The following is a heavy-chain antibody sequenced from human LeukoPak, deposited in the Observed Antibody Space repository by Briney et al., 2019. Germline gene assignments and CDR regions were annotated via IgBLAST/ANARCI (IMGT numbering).Heavy chain of an antibody. CDR3: ARREGYCSGGKCREAFDI. CDR2: IYPDDSES. D-gene: IGHD2-15*01. V-gene: IGHV5-51*01. Sequence: GESLKISCKGSGYSFTDYWIVWVRQMPGKGPEWMGTIYPDDSESKYSPSLEGQVTISADKSISTAYLQWSSLKAPDTAMYFCARREGYCSGGKCREAFDIWGQGTMVTVS. CDR1: GYSFTDYW. J-gene: IGHJ3*02.